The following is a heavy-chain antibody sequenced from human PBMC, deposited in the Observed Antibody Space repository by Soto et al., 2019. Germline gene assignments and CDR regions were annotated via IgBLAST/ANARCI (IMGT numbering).Heavy chain of an antibody. Sequence: ASVKVSCKASGNTFTSYDINWVRQATGHGLEWMGWINPNSGNIGYAQKFQGRVTITRDTSASTAYMELSSLRSEDTAVYYCARALVPAAIRSYYYYYGMDVWGQGTTVTVSS. V-gene: IGHV1-8*01. CDR1: GNTFTSYD. CDR2: INPNSGNI. CDR3: ARALVPAAIRSYYYYYGMDV. D-gene: IGHD2-2*02. J-gene: IGHJ6*02.